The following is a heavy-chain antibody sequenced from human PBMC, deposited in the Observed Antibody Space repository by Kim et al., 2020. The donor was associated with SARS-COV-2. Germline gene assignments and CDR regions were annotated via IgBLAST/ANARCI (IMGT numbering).Heavy chain of an antibody. J-gene: IGHJ6*03. CDR2: ISYDGSNK. Sequence: GGSLRLSCAASGLTFSSYGMHWVRQAPGKGLEWVAVISYDGSNKYYADSVKGRFTISRVNSKNTLYLQMNSLRAEDTAVYYCAKDHRYYDFWSGYLNPAYYYYYYMDVWGRGNRVTVSS. CDR1: GLTFSSYG. CDR3: AKDHRYYDFWSGYLNPAYYYYYYMDV. D-gene: IGHD3-3*01. V-gene: IGHV3-30*18.